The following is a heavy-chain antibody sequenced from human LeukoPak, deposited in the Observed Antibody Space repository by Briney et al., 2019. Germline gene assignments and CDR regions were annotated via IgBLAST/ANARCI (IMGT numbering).Heavy chain of an antibody. CDR2: IKQDGSEK. CDR1: GFTFSRYW. J-gene: IGHJ4*02. V-gene: IGHV3-7*01. Sequence: GGSLRLSCAASGFTFSRYWMTWVRQAPGKGLEWVANIKQDGSEKYYVDSVKGRFTISRDNAKNSLYLQMNSLRAEDTAVYYCASGSAGPSGGSFLVDWGQGTLVTVSS. CDR3: ASGSAGPSGGSFLVD. D-gene: IGHD2-15*01.